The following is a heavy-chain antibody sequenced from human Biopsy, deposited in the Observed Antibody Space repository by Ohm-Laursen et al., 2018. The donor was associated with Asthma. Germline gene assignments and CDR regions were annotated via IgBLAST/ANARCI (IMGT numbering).Heavy chain of an antibody. CDR3: ARDSPSGSDFDYYYFDY. CDR2: ISYDGTNT. CDR1: GFMFSDYV. J-gene: IGHJ4*02. V-gene: IGHV3-30-3*01. Sequence: SLRLSCAASGFMFSDYVFHWVRQAPGKGLEWVAIISYDGTNTYYADSVKGRFTISRDNSKSTLYLQMDGLKAEDTAVYYCARDSPSGSDFDYYYFDYWGQGSLVTVSS. D-gene: IGHD5-12*01.